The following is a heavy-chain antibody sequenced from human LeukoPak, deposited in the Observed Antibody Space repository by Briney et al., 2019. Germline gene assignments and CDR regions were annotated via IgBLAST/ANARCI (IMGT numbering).Heavy chain of an antibody. J-gene: IGHJ5*02. CDR1: GGSFSGYY. CDR3: ARRTMVRGVTNWFDP. V-gene: IGHV4-34*01. D-gene: IGHD3-10*01. CDR2: INHSGST. Sequence: SETLSLTCAVYGGSFSGYYWSWIRQPPGKGLEWIGEINHSGSTNYNPSLKSRVTISVDTSKNQFSLKLSSVTAADTAVYYCARRTMVRGVTNWFDPWGQGTLVTVSS.